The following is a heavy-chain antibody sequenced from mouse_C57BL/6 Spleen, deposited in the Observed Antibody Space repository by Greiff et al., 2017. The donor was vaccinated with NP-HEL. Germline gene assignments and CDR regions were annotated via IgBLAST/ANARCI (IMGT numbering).Heavy chain of an antibody. V-gene: IGHV1-64*01. CDR2: IHPNSGST. D-gene: IGHD2-3*01. CDR3: ARDGSPSMDY. J-gene: IGHJ4*01. Sequence: QVQLQQPGAELVRPGSPVKLSCKASGYTFTSYWMHWVKQRPGQGLEWIGMIHPNSGSTNYNEKFKSKATLTVDKSSSTAYMQLSSLTSEDSAVYYCARDGSPSMDYWGQGTSVTVSS. CDR1: GYTFTSYW.